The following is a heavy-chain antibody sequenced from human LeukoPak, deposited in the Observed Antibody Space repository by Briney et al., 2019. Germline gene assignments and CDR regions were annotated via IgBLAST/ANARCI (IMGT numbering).Heavy chain of an antibody. D-gene: IGHD4-17*01. Sequence: PSETLSLTCTVSGGSVSSGSYYWSWIRQPPGKGLEWIGYIYYSGSTNYNPSLKSRVTISVDTSKNQFSLKLSSVTAADTAVYYCAREGLYGDYVWSLDYWGQGTLVTVFS. CDR3: AREGLYGDYVWSLDY. CDR1: GGSVSSGSYY. J-gene: IGHJ4*02. CDR2: IYYSGST. V-gene: IGHV4-61*01.